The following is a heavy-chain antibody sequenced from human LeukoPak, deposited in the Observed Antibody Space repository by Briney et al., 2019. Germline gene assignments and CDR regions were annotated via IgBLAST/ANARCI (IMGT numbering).Heavy chain of an antibody. CDR1: GYTFTSYD. Sequence: ASVKVSCKASGYTFTSYDINWVRQATGQGLEWMGWMNPNSGNTGYAQKFQGRVTNTRNTSISTAYMELSSLRSEDTAVYYCARATYYDFWSGYRFDYWGQGTLVTVSS. CDR3: ARATYYDFWSGYRFDY. J-gene: IGHJ4*02. D-gene: IGHD3-3*01. CDR2: MNPNSGNT. V-gene: IGHV1-8*03.